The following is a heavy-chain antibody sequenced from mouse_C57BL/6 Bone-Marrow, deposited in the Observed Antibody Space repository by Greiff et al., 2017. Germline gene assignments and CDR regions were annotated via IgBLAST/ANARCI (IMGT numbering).Heavy chain of an antibody. J-gene: IGHJ3*01. Sequence: EVQLQQSGAELVRPGASVKLSCTASGFNIKDDYMHWVKQRPEQGLEWIGWIDPENGDTEYASKFQGKATITADTSSNTAYLQLSSLTSEDTAVYYCTTDPPDGYCFAYGGQGTLVTVSA. CDR2: IDPENGDT. D-gene: IGHD2-3*01. V-gene: IGHV14-4*01. CDR1: GFNIKDDY. CDR3: TTDPPDGYCFAY.